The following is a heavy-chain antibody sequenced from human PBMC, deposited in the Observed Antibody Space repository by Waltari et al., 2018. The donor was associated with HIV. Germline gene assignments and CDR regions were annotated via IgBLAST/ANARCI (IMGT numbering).Heavy chain of an antibody. V-gene: IGHV3-23*01. CDR3: AKDRPRGYDILTGYYDY. CDR2: ISGSGGST. D-gene: IGHD3-9*01. CDR1: GFTFSSYA. J-gene: IGHJ4*02. Sequence: EVQLLESGGGLVQPGGSLRLSCAASGFTFSSYAMSWVRQAPGKGVEWVSAISGSGGSTYYADSVKGRFTISRDNSKNTLYLQMNSLRAEDTAVYYCAKDRPRGYDILTGYYDYWGQGTLVTVSS.